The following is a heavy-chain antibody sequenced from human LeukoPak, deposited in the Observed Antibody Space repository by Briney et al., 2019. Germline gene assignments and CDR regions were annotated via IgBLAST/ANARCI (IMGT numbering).Heavy chain of an antibody. V-gene: IGHV3-33*01. Sequence: GRSLRLSCAASGFTFSSYGMHWVRQAPGKGLEWVAVIWYDGSNKYYADSVKGRFTISRDNSKNTLYLQMNSLRAEDTAVYYCAGVQTGYYYYYGMDVWGQGTTVTVSS. CDR1: GFTFSSYG. CDR2: IWYDGSNK. CDR3: AGVQTGYYYYYGMDV. J-gene: IGHJ6*02.